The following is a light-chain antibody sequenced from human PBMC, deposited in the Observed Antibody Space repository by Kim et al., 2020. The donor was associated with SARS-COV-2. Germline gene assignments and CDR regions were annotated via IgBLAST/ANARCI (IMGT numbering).Light chain of an antibody. CDR3: QVWDSSTVV. J-gene: IGLJ2*01. Sequence: SYELTQPLSVSVALGQTARITCGGNNIVRKNVHWYQQKPGQAPVLVIYRDDNRPSGIPERFSGSNSGNTATLTISRAQAGDEADYYCQVWDSSTVVFGGGTQLTVL. CDR2: RDD. CDR1: NIVRKN. V-gene: IGLV3-9*01.